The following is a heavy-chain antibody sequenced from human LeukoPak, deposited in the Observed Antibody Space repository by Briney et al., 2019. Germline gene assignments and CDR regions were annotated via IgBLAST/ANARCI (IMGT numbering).Heavy chain of an antibody. CDR3: ARLMGERSLFDY. Sequence: GGSLRLSCAASGFTFSSCWMTWVRQAPGKGLEAVANIKQDGNEKYYVDSVKGRFSISRDNAKNSVYLQMNSLRAEDTAVYYCARLMGERSLFDYWGQGVLVTVSS. J-gene: IGHJ4*02. CDR1: GFTFSSCW. CDR2: IKQDGNEK. V-gene: IGHV3-7*02. D-gene: IGHD1-26*01.